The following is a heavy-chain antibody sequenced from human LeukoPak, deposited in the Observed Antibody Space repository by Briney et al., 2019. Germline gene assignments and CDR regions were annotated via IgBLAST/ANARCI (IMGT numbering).Heavy chain of an antibody. CDR2: IGTRGSDT. CDR1: GFTFSTYA. CDR3: ARDLGYGGNAPSYYYGMDV. V-gene: IGHV3-23*01. D-gene: IGHD4-23*01. J-gene: IGHJ6*02. Sequence: PGGSLRLSCSASGFTFSTYAMSWVRQAPGRGLEWVSTIGTRGSDTYYADSVTGRFIISRDNSKNTLSLQMNSLRAEDTAVYYCARDLGYGGNAPSYYYGMDVWGQGTTVTVSS.